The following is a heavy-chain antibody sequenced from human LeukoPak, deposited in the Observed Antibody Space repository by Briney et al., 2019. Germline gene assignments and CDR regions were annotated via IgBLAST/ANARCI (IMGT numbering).Heavy chain of an antibody. J-gene: IGHJ4*02. CDR3: ARAHYDSSGYYSYYFDY. Sequence: SETLSLTCTVSGGSISSSSYYWGWIRQPPGKGLEWIGYIYYSGSTYYNPSLKSRVTISVDTSKNQFSLKLSSVTAADTAVYYCARAHYDSSGYYSYYFDYWGQGTLVTVSS. D-gene: IGHD3-22*01. V-gene: IGHV4-39*07. CDR1: GGSISSSSYY. CDR2: IYYSGST.